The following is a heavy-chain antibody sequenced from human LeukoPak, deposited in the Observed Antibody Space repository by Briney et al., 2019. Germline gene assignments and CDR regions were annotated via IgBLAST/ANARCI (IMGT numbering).Heavy chain of an antibody. D-gene: IGHD3-22*01. CDR2: INSDGSST. J-gene: IGHJ3*02. V-gene: IGHV3-74*01. CDR3: ARDRGDSSGYYEEGDAFDI. Sequence: GGSLRLSCAASGFTFSRYWMHWVRQAPGKGVVWVSRINSDGSSTNYADSVKGRFTISRDNAKNPLYLQMNSLRAEDTAVYYCARDRGDSSGYYEEGDAFDIWGQGTMVTVSS. CDR1: GFTFSRYW.